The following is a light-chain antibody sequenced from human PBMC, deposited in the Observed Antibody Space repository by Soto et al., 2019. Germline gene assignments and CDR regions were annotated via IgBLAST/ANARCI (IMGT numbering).Light chain of an antibody. Sequence: QSALSQPASVSGSPGQSITISCTGINSGVVNYEYVSWYQQFPDKAPKLIIYEGRERPSGVSDRFSGSKSDNAASLTISALQTEDEAEYFCLSYGKVFGTGTKLTV. CDR1: NSGVVNYEY. V-gene: IGLV2-23*01. CDR2: EGR. CDR3: LSYGKV. J-gene: IGLJ1*01.